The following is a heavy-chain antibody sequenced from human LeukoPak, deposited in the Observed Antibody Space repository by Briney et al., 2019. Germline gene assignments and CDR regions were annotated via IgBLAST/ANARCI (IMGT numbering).Heavy chain of an antibody. D-gene: IGHD4-17*01. J-gene: IGHJ1*01. Sequence: SETLSLTCTVSGGSISSRSYYWGCIRQPPGKGLEWIGCIYYSESTYYNPSLKSRVTISVDTSKNHFSLRLTSVTAADTAVYYCARTYGDYLSNIQHWGQGTLVTVSS. V-gene: IGHV4-39*02. CDR3: ARTYGDYLSNIQH. CDR1: GGSISSRSYY. CDR2: IYYSEST.